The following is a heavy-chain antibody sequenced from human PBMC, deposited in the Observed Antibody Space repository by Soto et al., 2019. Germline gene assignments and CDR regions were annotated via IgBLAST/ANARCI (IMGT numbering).Heavy chain of an antibody. J-gene: IGHJ3*02. Sequence: ASVKVSCKASGYTFTSYGISWVRQAPGQGLEWMGWISAYNGNTNYAQKLQGRVTMTTDASTSTAYMELRSLRSDDTAVYYCARGGAPYYDSSGWDAFDIWGQGTMVTVSS. V-gene: IGHV1-18*01. CDR2: ISAYNGNT. D-gene: IGHD3-22*01. CDR1: GYTFTSYG. CDR3: ARGGAPYYDSSGWDAFDI.